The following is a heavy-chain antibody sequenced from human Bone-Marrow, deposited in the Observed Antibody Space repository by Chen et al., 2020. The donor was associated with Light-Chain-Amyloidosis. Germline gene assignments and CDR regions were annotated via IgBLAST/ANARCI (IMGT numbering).Heavy chain of an antibody. CDR1: GFTFSRYW. CDR3: AKSDRPPSLYYYYYYMDV. Sequence: EVQLVESGGGLVHPGGSLRLSCAASGFTFSRYWMHWVRQAPGKGLEWVSRVNNEGGSTTYGDSVRGRFTISRDNAKNTLYLQMNSLRAEDTAVYYCAKSDRPPSLYYYYYYMDVWGKGTTVTVSS. V-gene: IGHV3-74*02. D-gene: IGHD6-6*01. J-gene: IGHJ6*03. CDR2: VNNEGGST.